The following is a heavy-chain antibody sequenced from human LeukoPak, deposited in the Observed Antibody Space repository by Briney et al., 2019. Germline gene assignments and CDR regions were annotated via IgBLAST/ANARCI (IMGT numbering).Heavy chain of an antibody. CDR3: ARSGFLEWLLSYNWFDP. J-gene: IGHJ5*02. D-gene: IGHD3-3*01. CDR2: IDPSDSYT. V-gene: IGHV5-10-1*01. Sequence: GESLKISCKGSGYSFTSYWISWVRQMPGKGLEWLGRIDPSDSYTNYSPSFQGHVTISADKFISTAYLQWSSLKASDTAMYYCARSGFLEWLLSYNWFDPWGQGTLVTVSS. CDR1: GYSFTSYW.